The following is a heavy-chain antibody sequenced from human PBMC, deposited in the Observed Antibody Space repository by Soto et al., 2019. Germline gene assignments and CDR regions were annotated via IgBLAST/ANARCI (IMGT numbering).Heavy chain of an antibody. D-gene: IGHD3-10*01. CDR2: FDPEDGET. Sequence: ASVKVSCKVSGYTLTELSMHWVRQAPGKGLEWMGGFDPEDGETIYAQKFQGRVTMTEDTSTDTAYMELSSLRSEDTAVYYCATPRVRRVITIADLDYWGQGTLVTVFS. CDR3: ATPRVRRVITIADLDY. V-gene: IGHV1-24*01. CDR1: GYTLTELS. J-gene: IGHJ4*02.